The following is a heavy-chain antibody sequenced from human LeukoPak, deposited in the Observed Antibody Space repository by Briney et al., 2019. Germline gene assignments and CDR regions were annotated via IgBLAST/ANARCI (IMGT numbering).Heavy chain of an antibody. D-gene: IGHD4-17*01. J-gene: IGHJ4*02. V-gene: IGHV4-4*02. CDR2: IFHAGST. CDR3: ARAYGDYRWFFDF. Sequence: PSGTLSLTCAVSGDSITSSHWWTWIRQPPGKGLEWVGEIFHAGSTNYNSSLESRVTISVDKSKNQFSLKLTPVTAADTAVYFCARAYGDYRWFFDFWGPGILVTVSS. CDR1: GDSITSSHW.